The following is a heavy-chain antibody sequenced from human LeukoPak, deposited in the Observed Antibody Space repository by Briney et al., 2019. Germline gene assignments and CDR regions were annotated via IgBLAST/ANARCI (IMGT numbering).Heavy chain of an antibody. V-gene: IGHV4-59*01. CDR2: IDYRGST. CDR1: GVSISSYY. CDR3: ARSRSGYSYDHAAFDI. J-gene: IGHJ3*02. Sequence: SETLSLTCTVSGVSISSYYWSWIRQPPGKGLEWVAYIDYRGSTTYNPSLKSRVTMSVDTSRNQFSLKLSSVTAADTAVYYCARSRSGYSYDHAAFDIWGQGAMVTVSS. D-gene: IGHD5-18*01.